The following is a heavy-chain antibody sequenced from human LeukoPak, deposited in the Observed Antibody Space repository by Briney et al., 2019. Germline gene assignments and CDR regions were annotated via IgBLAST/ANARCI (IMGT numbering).Heavy chain of an antibody. CDR3: ARLYDILTGYVWFDP. CDR2: IYYSGHT. V-gene: IGHV4-59*01. Sequence: SETLSLTCTVSGGSISPYYWSWIRQPPGKGLEWIGYIYYSGHTNYNPSLKSRVTISVDTSKNQFSLKLRSVTAADTVLYYCARLYDILTGYVWFDPWGQGTLVTVSS. D-gene: IGHD3-9*01. J-gene: IGHJ5*02. CDR1: GGSISPYY.